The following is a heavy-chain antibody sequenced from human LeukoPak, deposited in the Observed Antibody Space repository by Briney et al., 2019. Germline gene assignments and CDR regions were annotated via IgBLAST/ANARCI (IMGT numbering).Heavy chain of an antibody. Sequence: GGSLRLSCAASGFTFSTHWMHWVRQAPGKGLVWVSRINPEETTTSYADSVKGRFTISRDNTKNTLYLQMNSLRAEDTAVYYCAKRPLSGYYSYDAFDIWGQGTMVTVSS. CDR1: GFTFSTHW. V-gene: IGHV3-74*01. D-gene: IGHD3-22*01. CDR3: AKRPLSGYYSYDAFDI. CDR2: INPEETTT. J-gene: IGHJ3*02.